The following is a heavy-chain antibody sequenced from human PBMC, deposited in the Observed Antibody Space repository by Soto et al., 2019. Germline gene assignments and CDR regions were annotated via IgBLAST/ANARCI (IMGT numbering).Heavy chain of an antibody. D-gene: IGHD3-22*01. CDR2: IFYSGST. Sequence: SETLSLTCSVSGGSISSNSYYWGWIRQPPGKGLEWIGNIFYSGSTYFNPSLKSQVAISVDTSKNQFSLKLSSVTAADTAVYYCARAEYYYDSSGYYYVGLFDYWGQGTLVTVSS. CDR3: ARAEYYYDSSGYYYVGLFDY. CDR1: GGSISSNSYY. J-gene: IGHJ4*02. V-gene: IGHV4-39*07.